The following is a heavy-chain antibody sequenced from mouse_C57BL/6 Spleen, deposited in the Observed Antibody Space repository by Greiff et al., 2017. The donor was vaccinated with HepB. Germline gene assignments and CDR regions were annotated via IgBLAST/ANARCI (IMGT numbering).Heavy chain of an antibody. Sequence: QVQLQQSGAELMKPGASVKLSCKATGYTFTGYWIEWVKQRPGHGLEWIGEILPGSGSTNYIEKFKGKATFTADTSSNTAYMQLSSLTTEDSAIYYCARGTTRYCPDYWGQGTTLTVSS. CDR3: ARGTTRYCPDY. CDR1: GYTFTGYW. V-gene: IGHV1-9*01. D-gene: IGHD1-1*01. CDR2: ILPGSGST. J-gene: IGHJ2*01.